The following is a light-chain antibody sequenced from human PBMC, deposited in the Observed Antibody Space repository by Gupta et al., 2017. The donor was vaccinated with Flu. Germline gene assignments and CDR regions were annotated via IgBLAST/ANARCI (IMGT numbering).Light chain of an antibody. Sequence: DIQMTQSPSSLSASVGDRVTITCRASQSITRYLNWYQQKPGEAPKLLISAASNLQSGLPSRFSGGGSGTVFSLTISSLQPDDFATYFCQQTSTIPSTFGQGTKVEIK. V-gene: IGKV1-39*01. J-gene: IGKJ1*01. CDR1: QSITRY. CDR2: AAS. CDR3: QQTSTIPST.